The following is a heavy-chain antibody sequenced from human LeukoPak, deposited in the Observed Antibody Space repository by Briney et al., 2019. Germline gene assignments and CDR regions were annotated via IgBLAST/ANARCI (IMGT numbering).Heavy chain of an antibody. V-gene: IGHV4-34*01. CDR3: ARGKGDIVVVVAARTSTYFDY. CDR1: GGSFSGYY. J-gene: IGHJ4*02. D-gene: IGHD2-15*01. CDR2: INHSGST. Sequence: PSETLSLTCAVYGGSFSGYYWSLIRQPPGKGLEWIGEINHSGSTNYNPSLKSRVTISVDTSKNQFSLKLSSVTAADTAVYYCARGKGDIVVVVAARTSTYFDYWGQGTLVTVSS.